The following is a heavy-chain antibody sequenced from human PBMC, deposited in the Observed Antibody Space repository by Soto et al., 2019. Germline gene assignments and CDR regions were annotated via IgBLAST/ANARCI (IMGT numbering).Heavy chain of an antibody. J-gene: IGHJ6*02. CDR3: ARGGWYSYYYGMDV. Sequence: LSLTCTVSGGSISSYYWSWIRQPPGKGLEWIGYIYYSGSTNYNPSLKSRVTISVDTSKNQFSLKLSSVTAADTAVYYCARGGWYSYYYGMDVWGQGTTVTVSS. V-gene: IGHV4-59*01. CDR2: IYYSGST. CDR1: GGSISSYY. D-gene: IGHD6-19*01.